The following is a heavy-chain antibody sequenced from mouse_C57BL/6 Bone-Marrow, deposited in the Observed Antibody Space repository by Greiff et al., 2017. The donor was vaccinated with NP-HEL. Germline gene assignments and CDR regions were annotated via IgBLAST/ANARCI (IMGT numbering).Heavy chain of an antibody. CDR2: ISDGGSYT. CDR3: ARGAQATWYFDV. J-gene: IGHJ1*03. CDR1: GFTFSSYA. D-gene: IGHD3-2*02. Sequence: EVQRVESGGGLVKPGGSLKLSCAASGFTFSSYAMSWVRQTPEKRLEWVATISDGGSYTYYPDNVKGRFTISRDNAKNNLYLQMSHLKSEDTAMYYCARGAQATWYFDVWGTGTTVTVSS. V-gene: IGHV5-4*01.